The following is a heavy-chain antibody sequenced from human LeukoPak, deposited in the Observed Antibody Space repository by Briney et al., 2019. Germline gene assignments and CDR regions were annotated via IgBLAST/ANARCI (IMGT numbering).Heavy chain of an antibody. CDR1: GYTFTGYY. D-gene: IGHD6-19*01. CDR3: ARDPVSGYSSGWLDY. CDR2: INPNSGGT. J-gene: IGHJ4*02. V-gene: IGHV1-2*02. Sequence: ASVKVSCKASGYTFTGYYMHWVRQAPGQGLEWMGWINPNSGGTNYAQKFQGRVTMTRGTSISTAYMELSRLRSDDTAVYYCARDPVSGYSSGWLDYWGQGTLVTVSS.